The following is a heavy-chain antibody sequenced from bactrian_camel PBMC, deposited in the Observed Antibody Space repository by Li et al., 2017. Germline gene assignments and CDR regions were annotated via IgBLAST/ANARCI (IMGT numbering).Heavy chain of an antibody. CDR2: IDSAGST. J-gene: IGHJ4*01. Sequence: QVQLVESGGGSVQVGGSLTLSCVASGDTIGRYCMGWFRQTVGKEREGVGDIDSAGSTVYADSVNGRFIVSEDHAKDTVYLQMNNLKPEDTGMYYCAARQNYCPWSLNLTPYDYWGQGTQVTVS. V-gene: IGHV3S55*01. CDR1: GDTIGRYC. D-gene: IGHD1*01. CDR3: AARQNYCPWSLNLTPYDY.